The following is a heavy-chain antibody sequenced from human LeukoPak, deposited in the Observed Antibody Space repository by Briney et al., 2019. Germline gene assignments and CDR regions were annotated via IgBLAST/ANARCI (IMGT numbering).Heavy chain of an antibody. D-gene: IGHD1-1*01. V-gene: IGHV3-48*01. CDR3: VRVKGTYFDY. CDR2: ISSSGSAI. Sequence: GGSLRLFCAASGFPLSSYSINWVRQAPGKGLEWVSYISSSGSAIYYVDSVKGRFTVSRDNAKNSLFLQMNSPRAEDTAVYYCVRVKGTYFDYWGQGALVTVSS. CDR1: GFPLSSYS. J-gene: IGHJ4*02.